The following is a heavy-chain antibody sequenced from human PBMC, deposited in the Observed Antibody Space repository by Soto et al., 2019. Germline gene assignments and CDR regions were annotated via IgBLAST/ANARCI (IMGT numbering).Heavy chain of an antibody. J-gene: IGHJ6*02. D-gene: IGHD6-13*01. CDR3: ARSLYSSSWYHSGNSYYYYGMDV. V-gene: IGHV1-69*12. CDR1: GGTFGIYA. Sequence: QVQLVQSGAEVKKPGSSVKVSCKASGGTFGIYAITWVRQAPGRGLEWMGGIIAFSDIVNYTQKLQGRVTITADESTNTPYMDLSSLRSEDTAIYYCARSLYSSSWYHSGNSYYYYGMDVWGQGTTVTVSS. CDR2: IIAFSDIV.